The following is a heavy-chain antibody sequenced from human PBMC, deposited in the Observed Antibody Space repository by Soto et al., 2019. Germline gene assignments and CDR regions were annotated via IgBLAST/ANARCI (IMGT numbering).Heavy chain of an antibody. CDR3: VRQAKLTTVTANVGYYYGLDV. J-gene: IGHJ6*02. V-gene: IGHV3-23*01. CDR2: MSGSGSGT. CDR1: GFTFSSYE. Sequence: GGSLRLSCAASGFTFSSYEMNWVRQAPGKGLEWVSVMSGSGSGTYYADSVKGRFTISRDNSKNTLYLQMNSLRAEDTAVYYCVRQAKLTTVTANVGYYYGLDVWGQGTTVTVSS. D-gene: IGHD4-4*01.